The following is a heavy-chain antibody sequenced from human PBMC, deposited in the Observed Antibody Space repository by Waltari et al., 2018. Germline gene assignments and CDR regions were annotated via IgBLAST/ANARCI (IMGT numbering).Heavy chain of an antibody. CDR2: MRGCGDNT. D-gene: IGHD6-19*01. CDR1: GFNFSNYA. J-gene: IGHJ4*02. V-gene: IGHV3-23*01. CDR3: AKGQAEWLVLDGYFDS. Sequence: EVQLLESGGDLEQPGGSLRISCVGSGFNFSNYAMNWVRQATGEVLEWVSTMRGCGDNTYYADSVKGRFTISKDNTKNTVFLHMNNRRVDDTAIYFCAKGQAEWLVLDGYFDSWGQGTPVTVSS.